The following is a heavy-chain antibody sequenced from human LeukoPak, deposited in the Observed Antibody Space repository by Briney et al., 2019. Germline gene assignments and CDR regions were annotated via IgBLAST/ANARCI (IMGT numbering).Heavy chain of an antibody. J-gene: IGHJ3*02. D-gene: IGHD5-24*01. CDR2: INHSGST. V-gene: IGHV4-39*07. Sequence: SETLSLTCTVSGGSITSSSYYWSWIRQPPGKGLEWIGEINHSGSTNYNPSLKSRVTISVDTSKNQFSLKLSSVTAADTAVYYCARLRRDGYNPGGSGPIWGQGTMVTVSS. CDR1: GGSITSSSYY. CDR3: ARLRRDGYNPGGSGPI.